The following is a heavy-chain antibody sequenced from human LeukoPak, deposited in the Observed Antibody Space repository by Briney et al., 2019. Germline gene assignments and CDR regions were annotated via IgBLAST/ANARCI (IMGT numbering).Heavy chain of an antibody. CDR2: ISAYNGNT. Sequence: ASVKVSCKASGYTFTSYGISWVRQAPGQGLEWMGWISAYNGNTNYAQKLQGRVTMTTDTSTSTAYMELRSLRSDDTAVYYCARDLGSSGWEGYFDYWGQGTLVTVSS. V-gene: IGHV1-18*01. J-gene: IGHJ4*02. CDR3: ARDLGSSGWEGYFDY. D-gene: IGHD6-19*01. CDR1: GYTFTSYG.